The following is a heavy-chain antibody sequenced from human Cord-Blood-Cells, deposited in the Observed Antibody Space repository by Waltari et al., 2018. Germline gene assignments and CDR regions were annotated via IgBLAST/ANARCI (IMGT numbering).Heavy chain of an antibody. CDR2: ISPSFGTA. J-gene: IGHJ4*02. CDR3: VRSYCSSTSCYTGFDY. Sequence: QVQLVQSGAEVKKPGSSVKVSCKASGGTFSSYAIRWVRQAPGQGLAWMGGISPSFGTANYAQKFQGTVTITADESTSTAYMELSSLRSEDTAVYYCVRSYCSSTSCYTGFDYWGQGTLVTVSS. D-gene: IGHD2-2*02. CDR1: GGTFSSYA. V-gene: IGHV1-69*01.